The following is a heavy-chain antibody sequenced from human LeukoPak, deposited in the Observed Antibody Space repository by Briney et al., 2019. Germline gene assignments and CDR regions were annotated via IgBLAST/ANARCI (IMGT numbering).Heavy chain of an antibody. CDR1: GFTFSSYW. CDR3: ARDTGGGYSCYDC. D-gene: IGHD5-18*01. J-gene: IGHJ4*02. CDR2: IKQDGSEE. Sequence: PGGSLRLSCAASGFTFSSYWMTWIRQAPGKGLEWVANIKQDGSEEYYVESVKGRFTISRDNAKNSLYLQMNSLRAEDTAVYYCARDTGGGYSCYDCWGQGTLVTVSS. V-gene: IGHV3-7*01.